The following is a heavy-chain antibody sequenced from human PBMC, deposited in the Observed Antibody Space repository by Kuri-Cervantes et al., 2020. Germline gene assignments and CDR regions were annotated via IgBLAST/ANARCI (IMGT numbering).Heavy chain of an antibody. V-gene: IGHV3-30-3*02. D-gene: IGHD3-10*01. CDR2: TSYDGSNK. J-gene: IGHJ6*03. Sequence: GESLKISCAASGFTFSSYAMHWVRQAPGKGLEWVAFTSYDGSNKYYADSVKGRFTISRDNSKNTLYLQMNSLRAEDTAVYYCAKFREYYYGSGSDYYMDVWGKGTTVTVSS. CDR3: AKFREYYYGSGSDYYMDV. CDR1: GFTFSSYA.